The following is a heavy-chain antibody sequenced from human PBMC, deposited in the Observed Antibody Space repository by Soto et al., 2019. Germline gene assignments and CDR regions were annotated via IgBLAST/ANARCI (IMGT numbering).Heavy chain of an antibody. J-gene: IGHJ6*02. CDR3: ARDGNEPTHYYYYGMDV. CDR2: ISYDGSNK. D-gene: IGHD1-1*01. V-gene: IGHV3-30-3*01. CDR1: GFTFSSYA. Sequence: QVQLVESGGGVVQPGRSLRLSCAASGFTFSSYAMHWVRQAPGKGLEWVAVISYDGSNKYYADSVKGQFTISRDNSKNTLYLQMNSLRAEDTAVYYCARDGNEPTHYYYYGMDVWGQGTTVTVSS.